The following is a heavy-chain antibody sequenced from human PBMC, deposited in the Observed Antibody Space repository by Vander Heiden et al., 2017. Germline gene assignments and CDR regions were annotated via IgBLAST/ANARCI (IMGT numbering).Heavy chain of an antibody. J-gene: IGHJ4*02. CDR2: IYTGGST. Sequence: QVQLQESGPGLVRPSETLSLTLAVSGGSMGNSYWTWPRQPAGKALEWLGRIYTGGSTNYNPSLKSRVTMSVATSKNQFSMKLTSVTAADTAVYYCVGNYYDSRGYYFIDSWGQGTLVTVS. V-gene: IGHV4-4*07. CDR3: VGNYYDSRGYYFIDS. D-gene: IGHD3-22*01. CDR1: GGSMGNSY.